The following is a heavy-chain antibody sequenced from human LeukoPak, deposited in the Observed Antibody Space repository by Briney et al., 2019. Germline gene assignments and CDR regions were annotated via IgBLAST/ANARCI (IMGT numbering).Heavy chain of an antibody. CDR2: ISSSSSYI. CDR1: GFTFSSYS. V-gene: IGHV3-21*01. Sequence: GGSLRLSCAASGFTFSSYSMNWVRQAPGKGLEWVSSISSSSSYIYYADSVKGRFTISRDNAKNTLYLQMNSLRAEDTAVYYCARDLRLGTPFDAFDIWGQGTMVTVSS. J-gene: IGHJ3*02. CDR3: ARDLRLGTPFDAFDI. D-gene: IGHD3-9*01.